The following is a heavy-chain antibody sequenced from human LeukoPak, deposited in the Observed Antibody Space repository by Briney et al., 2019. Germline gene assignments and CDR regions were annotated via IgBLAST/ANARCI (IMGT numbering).Heavy chain of an antibody. Sequence: SETLSLTCTVSGYSISSGYYWGWIRQPPGKGLEWIGSIYYSGSTYYNPSLKSRVTISVDTSKNQFSLKLSSVTAADTAVYYCARHQWVPAFDIWGQGTMVTVSS. CDR2: IYYSGST. CDR1: GYSISSGYY. V-gene: IGHV4-38-2*02. CDR3: ARHQWVPAFDI. D-gene: IGHD1-26*01. J-gene: IGHJ3*02.